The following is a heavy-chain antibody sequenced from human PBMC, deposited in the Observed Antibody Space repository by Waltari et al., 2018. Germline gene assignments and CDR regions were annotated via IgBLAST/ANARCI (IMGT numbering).Heavy chain of an antibody. CDR2: MTSSSSPI. J-gene: IGHJ3*02. CDR3: VRGLQYSFDM. V-gene: IGHV3-48*04. D-gene: IGHD4-4*01. Sequence: EVQLVESGGSLVQPGGSLRLSSAASGFTFSRYSLKWVRQAPGKGLEWVSYMTSSSSPIYYADSVKGRFTISRDNTKKSLYLQMNSLRAEDTAVYYCVRGLQYSFDMWGQGTMVTVSS. CDR1: GFTFSRYS.